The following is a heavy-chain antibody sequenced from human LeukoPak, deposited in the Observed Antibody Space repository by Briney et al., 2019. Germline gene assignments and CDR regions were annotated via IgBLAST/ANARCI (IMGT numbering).Heavy chain of an antibody. Sequence: SETLSLTCAVYGGSFSGYYWSWIRQPAGKGLEWIGRIYTSGSTNYNPSLKSRVTMSVDTSKNQFSLKLSSVTAADTAVYYCAREGCSSTSCYFYYYYYMDVWGKGTTVTISS. CDR2: IYTSGST. J-gene: IGHJ6*03. V-gene: IGHV4-4*07. CDR1: GGSFSGYY. D-gene: IGHD2-2*01. CDR3: AREGCSSTSCYFYYYYYMDV.